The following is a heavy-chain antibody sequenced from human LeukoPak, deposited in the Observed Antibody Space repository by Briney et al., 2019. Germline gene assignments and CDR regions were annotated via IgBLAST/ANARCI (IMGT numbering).Heavy chain of an antibody. CDR3: AREGFDWLLYP. CDR1: GGSISSSSYY. V-gene: IGHV4-39*07. Sequence: KPSETLSLTCTVSGGSISSSSYYWGWIRQPPGKGLEWIGSIYYSGSTYYNPSLKSRVTISVDTSKNQFSLKLSSVTAADTAVYYCAREGFDWLLYPWGQGTLVTVSS. J-gene: IGHJ5*02. D-gene: IGHD3-9*01. CDR2: IYYSGST.